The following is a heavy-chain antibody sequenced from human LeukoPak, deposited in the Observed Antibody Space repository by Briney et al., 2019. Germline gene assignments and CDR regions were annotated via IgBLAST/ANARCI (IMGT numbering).Heavy chain of an antibody. CDR1: GFTFDDYG. CDR2: INWNGGST. D-gene: IGHD1-26*01. J-gene: IGHJ5*02. CDR3: ARGNSGSYSQDWFDP. V-gene: IGHV3-20*04. Sequence: GGSLRLSCAASGFTFDDYGMSWVRQAPGKGLEWVSNINWNGGSTGYADSVKGRFTISRDNAKNSLYLQMNSLRDDDMALYYCARGNSGSYSQDWFDPWGQGTLVTVSS.